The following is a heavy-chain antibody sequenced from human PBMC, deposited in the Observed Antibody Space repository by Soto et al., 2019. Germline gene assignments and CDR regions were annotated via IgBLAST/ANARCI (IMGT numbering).Heavy chain of an antibody. Sequence: EVQLVESGGGLVQPGGSLRLSCAASGFTFSSYWMSWVRQAPGKGLEWVANIKQDGSEKYYVDSVKGRFTISRDNAKNSLYLQMNSLRAEDTAVYYCARDLRGLXXXXXXXXXYSAGYYYYGMDVWGQGTTVX. V-gene: IGHV3-7*01. CDR1: GFTFSSYW. CDR2: IKQDGSEK. D-gene: IGHD2-21*01. J-gene: IGHJ6*02. CDR3: ARDLRGLXXXXXXXXXYSAGYYYYGMDV.